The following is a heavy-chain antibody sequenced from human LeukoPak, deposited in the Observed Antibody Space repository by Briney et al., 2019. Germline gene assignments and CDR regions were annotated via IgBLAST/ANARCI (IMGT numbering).Heavy chain of an antibody. Sequence: SETLSLTCDVSSYSITSSYSSTSSYDWGWIRQPPGKGLEWIGSINHSGITFYNPSLKSRGTISVDTSKNPFSLKLTSVTAADTAFYYWARAVGSGHFEHWGQGALVTVSS. CDR2: INHSGIT. CDR1: SYSITSSYSSTSSYD. J-gene: IGHJ4*02. CDR3: ARAVGSGHFEH. D-gene: IGHD3-10*01. V-gene: IGHV4-38-2*01.